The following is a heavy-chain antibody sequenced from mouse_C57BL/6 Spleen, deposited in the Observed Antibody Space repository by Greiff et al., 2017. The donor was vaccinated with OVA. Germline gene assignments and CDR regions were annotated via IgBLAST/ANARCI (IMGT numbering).Heavy chain of an antibody. CDR1: GYTFTDYN. D-gene: IGHD1-1*01. J-gene: IGHJ2*01. V-gene: IGHV1-22*01. CDR3: ARGSYDGVYFDY. CDR2: INHNNGGT. Sequence: EVQLQQSGPELVKPGASVKMSCKASGYTFTDYNMHWVKQSHGKSLEWIGYINHNNGGTSYNQQFKGKATLTVNKSSSTAYMERRSLTSEDSAVYYCARGSYDGVYFDYWGQGTTLTVSS.